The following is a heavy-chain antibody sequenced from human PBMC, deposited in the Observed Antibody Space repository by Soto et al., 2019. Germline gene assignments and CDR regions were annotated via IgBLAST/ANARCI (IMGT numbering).Heavy chain of an antibody. D-gene: IGHD1-20*01. CDR2: INAGNGNT. CDR1: GYTFTSYA. J-gene: IGHJ6*02. CDR3: ARGSSIKKNYYYYGMDV. V-gene: IGHV1-3*01. Sequence: QVQLVQSGAEVKKPGASVKVSCKASGYTFTSYAMHWVRQAPGQRLEWMGWINAGNGNTKYSQKFQGRVTITRDTSASTAYMELSSLRSEDTAVYYCARGSSIKKNYYYYGMDVWGQGTTVTVSS.